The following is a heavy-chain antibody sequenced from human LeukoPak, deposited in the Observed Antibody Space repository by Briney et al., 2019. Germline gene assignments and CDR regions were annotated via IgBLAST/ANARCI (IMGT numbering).Heavy chain of an antibody. CDR3: TRAPPGMTMMTDY. Sequence: ASVRVSCTASGYTFTNYHIAWVRQAPGQGLEWMGWVSTNDGNTVYAQRLQGRVTMTTDTSTSVAYMELRSLTSDDTAVYYCTRAPPGMTMMTDYWGQGTLVTVSS. J-gene: IGHJ4*02. CDR2: VSTNDGNT. CDR1: GYTFTNYH. D-gene: IGHD3-22*01. V-gene: IGHV1-18*01.